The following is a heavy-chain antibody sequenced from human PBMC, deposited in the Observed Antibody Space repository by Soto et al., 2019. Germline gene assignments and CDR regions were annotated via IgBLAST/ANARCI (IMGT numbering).Heavy chain of an antibody. Sequence: SVKVSCKASGGTFSSYAISWVRQAPGQGLEWMGGIIPIFGTANYAQKFQGRVTITADESTSTAYMELSSLRSEDTAVYYCARATYWNYGIDYWGQGALVTVSS. J-gene: IGHJ4*02. CDR1: GGTFSSYA. CDR2: IIPIFGTA. CDR3: ARATYWNYGIDY. V-gene: IGHV1-69*13. D-gene: IGHD1-7*01.